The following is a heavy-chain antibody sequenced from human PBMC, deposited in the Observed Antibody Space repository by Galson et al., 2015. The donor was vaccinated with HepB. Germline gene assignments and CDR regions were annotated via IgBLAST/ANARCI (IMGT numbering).Heavy chain of an antibody. J-gene: IGHJ4*02. Sequence: SVKVSCKASGYTFTSYAMHWVRQAPGQRLEWMGWINAGNGNTKYSQKFQGRVTITRDTSASTAYMELSSLRSEDTAVYYCARAGSGSYYRIGTYFDYWGQGTLVTVSS. CDR1: GYTFTSYA. D-gene: IGHD3-10*01. CDR3: ARAGSGSYYRIGTYFDY. V-gene: IGHV1-3*01. CDR2: INAGNGNT.